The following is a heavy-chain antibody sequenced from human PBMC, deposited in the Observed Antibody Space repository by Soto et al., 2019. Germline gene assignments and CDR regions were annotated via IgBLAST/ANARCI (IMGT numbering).Heavy chain of an antibody. CDR2: ISPDGREK. CDR3: SRSLDS. J-gene: IGHJ4*02. V-gene: IGHV3-7*01. Sequence: GGSLRLSCAASGFTFRSFWMDWVRQAPGKGLEWVANISPDGREKHYVDSVKGRFTISRDNAKNSLYLQMSSLTAEDSALYYCSRSLDSWGQGTRVTVSS. CDR1: GFTFRSFW.